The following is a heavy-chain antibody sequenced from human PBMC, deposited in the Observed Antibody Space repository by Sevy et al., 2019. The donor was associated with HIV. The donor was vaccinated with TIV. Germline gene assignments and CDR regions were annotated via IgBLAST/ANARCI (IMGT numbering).Heavy chain of an antibody. CDR3: AKGRGYYCGGDCYLDY. Sequence: GGSLRLSCAASGFTFSSYAMSWVRQAPGKGLEWVSAISGSGGSTYYADSVKGRFTISRDNSKNTLYLQMNSLRAEDTAVYYCAKGRGYYCGGDCYLDYWGQGTLVTVSS. CDR2: ISGSGGST. J-gene: IGHJ4*02. D-gene: IGHD2-21*02. V-gene: IGHV3-23*01. CDR1: GFTFSSYA.